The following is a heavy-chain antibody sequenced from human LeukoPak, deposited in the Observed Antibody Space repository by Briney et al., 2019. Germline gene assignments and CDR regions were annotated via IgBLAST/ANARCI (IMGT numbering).Heavy chain of an antibody. CDR2: FDPEDGET. J-gene: IGHJ4*02. D-gene: IGHD3-10*01. V-gene: IGHV1-24*01. Sequence: ASVKVSCKVSGYTLTELSMLWVRQAPGKGLEWMGGFDPEDGETIYAQKFQGRVTMTEDTSTDTAYMELSSLRSEDTAVYYCATNGYYYGSGSSDYWGQGTLVTVSS. CDR1: GYTLTELS. CDR3: ATNGYYYGSGSSDY.